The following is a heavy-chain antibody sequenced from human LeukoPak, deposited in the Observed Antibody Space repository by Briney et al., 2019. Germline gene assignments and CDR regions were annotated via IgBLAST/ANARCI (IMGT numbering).Heavy chain of an antibody. J-gene: IGHJ6*03. Sequence: GGSLRLSCAASGFTFSSNYMSWVRQAPGKGLEWVAVIYSGGSTYYSDSVMGRFTISRDNSKNTLYLQINSLKAEDTAVYYCARDYTYYYGSGSYSYYMDVWGKGTTVTGSS. V-gene: IGHV3-53*01. CDR2: IYSGGST. D-gene: IGHD3-10*01. CDR3: ARDYTYYYGSGSYSYYMDV. CDR1: GFTFSSNY.